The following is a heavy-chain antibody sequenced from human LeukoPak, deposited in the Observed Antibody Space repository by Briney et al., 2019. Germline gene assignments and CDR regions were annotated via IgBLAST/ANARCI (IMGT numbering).Heavy chain of an antibody. CDR1: GFTFSIYW. Sequence: AGGSLRLSCAASGFTFSIYWMSWVRKAPGKGLEWVANIKQDGSEKYYVDSVKGRFTISRDNAKNSLFLQMNSLRAEDTAVYYCARLRYYVSGSNYYYFDYWGQGTLVTVSS. D-gene: IGHD3-10*01. J-gene: IGHJ4*02. CDR3: ARLRYYVSGSNYYYFDY. CDR2: IKQDGSEK. V-gene: IGHV3-7*05.